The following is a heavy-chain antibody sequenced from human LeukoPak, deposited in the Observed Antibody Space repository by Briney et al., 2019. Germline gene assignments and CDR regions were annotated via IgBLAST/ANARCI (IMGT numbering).Heavy chain of an antibody. CDR1: GYTFTSYY. Sequence: ASVKVSCKASGYTFTSYYMHWVRQAPGQGLEWMGIINPSGGSTSYAQKFQGRVTMTRDASTSTVYMELSSLRSEDTAVYYCARDILLSSSWYGAIPNAFDIWGQGTMVTVSS. CDR3: ARDILLSSSWYGAIPNAFDI. J-gene: IGHJ3*02. CDR2: INPSGGST. D-gene: IGHD6-13*01. V-gene: IGHV1-46*01.